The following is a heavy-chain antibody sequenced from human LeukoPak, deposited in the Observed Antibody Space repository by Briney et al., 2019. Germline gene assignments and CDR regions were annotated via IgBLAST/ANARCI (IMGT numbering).Heavy chain of an antibody. Sequence: SETLSLTCTVSGGSISSYYWSWIRQPPGKGLEWIGEIYHSGSTTYNPSLKSRVTISVDTSKNQFSLKLSSVTAADTAVYYCARGQLRYFDWLPWGQGTLVTVSS. CDR1: GGSISSYY. CDR2: IYHSGST. CDR3: ARGQLRYFDWLP. J-gene: IGHJ5*02. D-gene: IGHD3-9*01. V-gene: IGHV4-34*01.